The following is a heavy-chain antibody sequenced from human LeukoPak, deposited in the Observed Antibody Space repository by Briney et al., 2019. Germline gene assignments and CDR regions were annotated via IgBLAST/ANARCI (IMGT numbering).Heavy chain of an antibody. J-gene: IGHJ4*02. D-gene: IGHD1-26*01. CDR1: GFTFSSYA. CDR3: AKDPSVGGTWTGFSDY. V-gene: IGHV3-23*01. Sequence: GGSLRLSCAASGFTFSSYAMRWVRQTPGKGLEWVSSITGSGANTYYADSVKGRFTISRDNSKNTLYLQMNSLRADDTAVYFCAKDPSVGGTWTGFSDYWGQGTLVSVSS. CDR2: ITGSGANT.